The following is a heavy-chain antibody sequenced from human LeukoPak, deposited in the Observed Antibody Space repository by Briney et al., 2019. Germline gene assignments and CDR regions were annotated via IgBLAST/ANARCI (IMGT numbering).Heavy chain of an antibody. CDR2: IIPVFGTA. CDR1: GGTFKNYV. CDR3: AREVSGWLVRSLGMDV. V-gene: IGHV1-69*13. J-gene: IGHJ6*02. D-gene: IGHD6-19*01. Sequence: SVKVSCKASGGTFKNYVINWVRQAPGQGLEWMGGIIPVFGTANYAQKFQGRVTITADESTSTAYMELSSLRSEDTAVYYCAREVSGWLVRSLGMDVWGQGTTVTVSS.